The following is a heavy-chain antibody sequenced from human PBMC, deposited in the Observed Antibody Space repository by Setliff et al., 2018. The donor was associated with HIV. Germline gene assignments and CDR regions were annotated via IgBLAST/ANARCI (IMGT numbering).Heavy chain of an antibody. CDR1: GFSLTTSGMR. Sequence: SGPTLVNPTQTLTLTCTFSGFSLTTSGMRVTWIRQPPGKALEWLGYIYYSGSTNYNPSLKSRVTISVDTSKNQFSLKLSSVTAADTAVYYCARSYYNFANGYYYYYYMDVWGKGTTVTAP. CDR3: ARSYYNFANGYYYYYYMDV. V-gene: IGHV4-61*08. J-gene: IGHJ6*03. D-gene: IGHD3-3*01. CDR2: IYYSGST.